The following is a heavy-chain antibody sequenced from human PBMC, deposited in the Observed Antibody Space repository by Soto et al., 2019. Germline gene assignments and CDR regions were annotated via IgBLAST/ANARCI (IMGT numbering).Heavy chain of an antibody. V-gene: IGHV3-7*03. CDR2: IKQDGSEK. CDR1: GFTFSSYW. CDR3: AKSRGDGYNFFDY. Sequence: GGSLRLSCAASGFTFSSYWMSWVRQAPGKGLEWVANIKQDGSEKYYVDSVKGRFTISRDNAKNSLYLQMNSLRAEDTALYYCAKSRGDGYNFFDYWGQGTLVTVSS. J-gene: IGHJ4*02. D-gene: IGHD5-12*01.